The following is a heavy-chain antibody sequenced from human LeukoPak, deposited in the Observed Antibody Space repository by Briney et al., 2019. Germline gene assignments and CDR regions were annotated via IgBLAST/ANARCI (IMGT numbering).Heavy chain of an antibody. V-gene: IGHV3-11*04. CDR1: GFTFNSYA. CDR2: ISSSGSAI. CDR3: ARRAGAYSHPYDY. D-gene: IGHD4/OR15-4a*01. Sequence: GGTLRLSCAASGFTFNSYAMSWIRQAPGKGLEWVSYISSSGSAIFYADSVKGRFTISRDNAKNSVYLQMNSLRAEDTAVYYCARRAGAYSHPYDYWGQGTLVTVSS. J-gene: IGHJ4*02.